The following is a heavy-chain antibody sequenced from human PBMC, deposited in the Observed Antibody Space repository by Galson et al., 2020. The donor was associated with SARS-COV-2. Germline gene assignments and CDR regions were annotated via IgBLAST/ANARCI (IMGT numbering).Heavy chain of an antibody. Sequence: HGASLMISCKGSGYRFTTSWIAWVRQMPGQGLEWMGIIYPDDSDTRYSPSFEGQVTISADKSISTAYLQWRRLKAADSAMYYCARGLGSGTYYLYHAFDIWGQGTMVAVSS. CDR1: GYRFTTSW. V-gene: IGHV5-51*01. D-gene: IGHD3-10*01. J-gene: IGHJ3*02. CDR2: IYPDDSDT. CDR3: ARGLGSGTYYLYHAFDI.